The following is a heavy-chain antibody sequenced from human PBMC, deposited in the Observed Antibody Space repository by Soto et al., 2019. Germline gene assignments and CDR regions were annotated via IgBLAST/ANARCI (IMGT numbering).Heavy chain of an antibody. J-gene: IGHJ4*02. CDR3: AHKGREGWRLDY. Sequence: QITLKESGPTLVRPTQTLTLTCAFSGFSLSTSGVGVGWIRQPPGKALEWLAVIYWDDSKHYSPSLRGRRTIPQDSSKSQFVLAMTSMDPMYTGTYSWAHKGREGWRLDYWGQGTLVTVSS. CDR2: IYWDDSK. V-gene: IGHV2-5*02. D-gene: IGHD6-19*01. CDR1: GFSLSTSGVG.